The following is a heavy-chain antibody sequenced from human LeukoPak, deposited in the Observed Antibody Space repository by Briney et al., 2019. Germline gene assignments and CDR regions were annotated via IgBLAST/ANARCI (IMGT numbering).Heavy chain of an antibody. CDR2: ISDSGGST. CDR1: GFTFRSYG. CDR3: AKIRVDMITFGGVIGDAFDM. V-gene: IGHV3-23*01. D-gene: IGHD3-16*01. J-gene: IGHJ3*02. Sequence: PGRSLRLSCAASGFTFRSYGLSWVRQAPGKGLEWVSVISDSGGSTHYADSVKGRFTISRDNSKNTLYLQMNSLKVEDTAVYYCAKIRVDMITFGGVIGDAFDMWGQGTMVTVSS.